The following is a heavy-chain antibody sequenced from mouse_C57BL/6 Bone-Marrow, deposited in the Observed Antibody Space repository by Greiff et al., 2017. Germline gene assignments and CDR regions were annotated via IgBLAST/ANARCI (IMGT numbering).Heavy chain of an antibody. V-gene: IGHV1-20*01. CDR2: INPYNGDT. D-gene: IGHD2-5*01. CDR3: ARGNYSNYLDY. J-gene: IGHJ2*01. Sequence: EVQVVESGPELVKPGDSVKISCKASGYSFTGYFMNWVMQSHGKSLEWIGRINPYNGDTFYNQKFKGKATLTVDKSSSTAHMELRSLTSEDSAVYYCARGNYSNYLDYWGQGTTLTVSS. CDR1: GYSFTGYF.